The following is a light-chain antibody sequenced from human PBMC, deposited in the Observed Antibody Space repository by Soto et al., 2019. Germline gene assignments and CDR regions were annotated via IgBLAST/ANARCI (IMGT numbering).Light chain of an antibody. CDR3: QQYYSTPWT. CDR1: QSVLYSSNNKNY. CDR2: WAS. J-gene: IGKJ1*01. Sequence: DIVMTQSPDSLAVSLGERATINCKSSQSVLYSSNNKNYLTWYQQKPGQPPKLLIYWASTRESGVPARLSGSGSGTDFTLTISSLQAEDVAVYYCQQYYSTPWTFGQGTKVEIK. V-gene: IGKV4-1*01.